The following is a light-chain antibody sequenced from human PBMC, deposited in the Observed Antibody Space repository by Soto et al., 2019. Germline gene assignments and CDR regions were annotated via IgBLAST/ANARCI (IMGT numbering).Light chain of an antibody. CDR3: LQHDSNVWT. CDR2: AAS. CDR1: QDIQNA. V-gene: IGKV1-17*01. J-gene: IGKJ1*01. Sequence: DIQMTQSPSSLSASVGDRVTITCRASQDIQNALGWYQQKPGKAPKRLIYAASSLQSGVPSRFRGSRSGTEFTLTISSLQPEDFANYYCLQHDSNVWTFGQGTKV.